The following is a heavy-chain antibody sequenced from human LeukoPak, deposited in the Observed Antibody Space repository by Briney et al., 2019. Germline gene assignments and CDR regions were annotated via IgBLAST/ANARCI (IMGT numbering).Heavy chain of an antibody. Sequence: PKASVKVSCKASGYTFTSYYMHWVRQAPGQGLEGMGIINPSGGSTSYAQKFQGRVTMTRDMSTSTVYMELSSLRSEDTAVHYCARGHSSGWYPLSFDYWGQGTLVTVSS. D-gene: IGHD6-19*01. J-gene: IGHJ4*02. CDR2: INPSGGST. V-gene: IGHV1-46*01. CDR1: GYTFTSYY. CDR3: ARGHSSGWYPLSFDY.